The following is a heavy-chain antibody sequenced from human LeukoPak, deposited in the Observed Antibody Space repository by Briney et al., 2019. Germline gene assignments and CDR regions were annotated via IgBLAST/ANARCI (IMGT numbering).Heavy chain of an antibody. Sequence: SETLSLTCTASGGSISSSSYYWSWIRQPPGKGLEWIGEINHSGSTNYNPSLKSRVTISVDTSKNQFSLKLSSMTAADTAVYYCARGGGLDSYIDYWGQGTLVTVSS. D-gene: IGHD5-18*01. CDR3: ARGGGLDSYIDY. J-gene: IGHJ4*02. V-gene: IGHV4-39*07. CDR1: GGSISSSSYY. CDR2: INHSGST.